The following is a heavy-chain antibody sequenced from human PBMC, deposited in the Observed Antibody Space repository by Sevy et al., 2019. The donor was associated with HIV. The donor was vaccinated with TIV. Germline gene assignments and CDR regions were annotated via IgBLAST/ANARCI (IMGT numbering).Heavy chain of an antibody. CDR1: GFTFSSYA. D-gene: IGHD1-26*01. CDR2: IWHDGSQK. CDR3: ARRRVGATTSYYFDY. Sequence: GGSLRLSCAASGFTFSSYAMHWVRQAPGKGLEWVGFIWHDGSQKYYADSVRGRFTFSRDNSKNTLFLQVSSLRAEDTAVYYCARRRVGATTSYYFDYWGQGTLVTVS. V-gene: IGHV3-33*01. J-gene: IGHJ4*02.